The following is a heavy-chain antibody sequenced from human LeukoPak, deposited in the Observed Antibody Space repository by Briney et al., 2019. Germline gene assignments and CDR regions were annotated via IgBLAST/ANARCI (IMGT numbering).Heavy chain of an antibody. J-gene: IGHJ4*02. Sequence: GESLKIACKGSGYSFTSYWIGWVRQMPGKGLEWMGIIYPGDSDTRYSPSFQGQVTISADKSISTAYLQWSSLKASDTAMYYCARGTNYYDFWSGYYQNDYWGQGTLVTVSS. V-gene: IGHV5-51*01. CDR1: GYSFTSYW. CDR3: ARGTNYYDFWSGYYQNDY. CDR2: IYPGDSDT. D-gene: IGHD3-3*01.